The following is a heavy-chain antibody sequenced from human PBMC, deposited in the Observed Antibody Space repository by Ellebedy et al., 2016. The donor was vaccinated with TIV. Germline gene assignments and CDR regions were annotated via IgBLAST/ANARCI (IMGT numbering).Heavy chain of an antibody. D-gene: IGHD5-12*01. CDR2: IKRDGSEK. J-gene: IGHJ4*02. CDR3: ARDSGYSGYDIGI. Sequence: GESLKISCSASGFTLSPYWMNWVRQAPGKGLEWVANIKRDGSEKYYADSVKGRFTISRDNAQNSLYLQMNNLRVEDTAVYYCARDSGYSGYDIGIWGQGTLVTVSS. V-gene: IGHV3-7*01. CDR1: GFTLSPYW.